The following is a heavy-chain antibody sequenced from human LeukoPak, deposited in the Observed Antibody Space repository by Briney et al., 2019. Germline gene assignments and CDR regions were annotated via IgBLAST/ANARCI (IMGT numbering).Heavy chain of an antibody. Sequence: GGSLRLSCAASGFTFSSYAMHWVRQAPGKGLEWVAVISYDGSNKYYADSVKGRFTISRDNSKNTLYLQMNSLRAEDTAVYYCAREMSLGIAAAGKFLFDYWGQGTLVTVSS. CDR3: AREMSLGIAAAGKFLFDY. V-gene: IGHV3-30-3*01. CDR2: ISYDGSNK. J-gene: IGHJ4*02. D-gene: IGHD6-13*01. CDR1: GFTFSSYA.